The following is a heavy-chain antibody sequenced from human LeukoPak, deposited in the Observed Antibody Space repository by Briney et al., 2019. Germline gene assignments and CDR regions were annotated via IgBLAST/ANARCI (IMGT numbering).Heavy chain of an antibody. CDR3: ARGVWGSDRRRFDY. J-gene: IGHJ4*02. Sequence: ASVKVSCKASGGTFSNYAINWVRQAPGQGLEWMGGIVPMYDIANYAQKFQDRVTISADKSTSTAYMELKSLKSEDTAVYYCARGVWGSDRRRFDYWGQGTLVTVSS. CDR2: IVPMYDIA. D-gene: IGHD3-16*01. V-gene: IGHV1-69*10. CDR1: GGTFSNYA.